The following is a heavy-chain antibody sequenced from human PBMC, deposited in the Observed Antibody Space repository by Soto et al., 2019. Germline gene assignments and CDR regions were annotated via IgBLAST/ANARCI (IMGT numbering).Heavy chain of an antibody. CDR1: GGSFSGYY. V-gene: IGHV4-34*01. J-gene: IGHJ4*02. D-gene: IGHD4-17*01. Sequence: SETLSLTCAVYGGSFSGYYWSWIRQPPGKGLEWIGEINHSGSTNYNPSLKSRVTISVDTSKNQFSLKLSSVTAADTAVYYCARGNDYGDVGLDYWGQGTLVTVSS. CDR3: ARGNDYGDVGLDY. CDR2: INHSGST.